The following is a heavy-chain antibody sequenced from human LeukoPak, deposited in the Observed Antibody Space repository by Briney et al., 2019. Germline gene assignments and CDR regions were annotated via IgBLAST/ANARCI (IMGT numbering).Heavy chain of an antibody. CDR1: GFTFSRHG. D-gene: IGHD2-15*01. J-gene: IGHJ4*02. CDR3: ARVVVVAATPDY. V-gene: IGHV3-21*01. CDR2: ISSSSSYI. Sequence: GGSLRLSCAASGFTFSRHGMHWVRQAPGKGLEWVASISSSSSYIYYADSVKGRFTISRDNAKNSLYLQMNSLRAEDTAVYYCARVVVVAATPDYWGQGTLVTVSS.